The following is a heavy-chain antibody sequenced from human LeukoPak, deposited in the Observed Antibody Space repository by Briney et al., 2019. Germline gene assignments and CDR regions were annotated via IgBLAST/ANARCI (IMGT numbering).Heavy chain of an antibody. J-gene: IGHJ4*02. V-gene: IGHV4-34*01. Sequence: PSETLSLTCAVYGGSFSGYYWSWIRQPPGKGLEWIGEINHSGSTNYNPSLKSRVTISVATYKNQFSLKLSSVTAADTAVYYCALAGYSSGWHYFDYWGQGTLVTVSS. CDR2: INHSGST. CDR3: ALAGYSSGWHYFDY. D-gene: IGHD6-19*01. CDR1: GGSFSGYY.